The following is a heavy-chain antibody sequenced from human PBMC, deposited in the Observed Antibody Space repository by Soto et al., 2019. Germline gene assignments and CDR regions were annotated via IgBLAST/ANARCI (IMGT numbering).Heavy chain of an antibody. Sequence: EVQLVESGGGLVKPGGSLRLSCAASGFTFSSYSMNWVRQAPGKGLEWVSSISSSSSYIYYADSVKGRFTISRDNAKNTLYLQMKSRRGEDTAVYYCARIFVGYYSSTSCPSYYYYMDVWGKGTTVTVSS. CDR1: GFTFSSYS. D-gene: IGHD2-2*03. V-gene: IGHV3-21*01. J-gene: IGHJ6*03. CDR2: ISSSSSYI. CDR3: ARIFVGYYSSTSCPSYYYYMDV.